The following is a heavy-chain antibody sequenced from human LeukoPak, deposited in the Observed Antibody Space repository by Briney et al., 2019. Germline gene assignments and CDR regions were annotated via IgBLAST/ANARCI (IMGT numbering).Heavy chain of an antibody. Sequence: SVKVSCKASGGTFSSYAISWVRQAPGQGLEWMGGIIPIFGTANYAQKFQGRVTITADESTSTAYMELSSLRSEDTAVYYCARRMGATLYYFDYWGQGTLVTVSS. D-gene: IGHD1-26*01. V-gene: IGHV1-69*13. CDR1: GGTFSSYA. CDR2: IIPIFGTA. J-gene: IGHJ4*02. CDR3: ARRMGATLYYFDY.